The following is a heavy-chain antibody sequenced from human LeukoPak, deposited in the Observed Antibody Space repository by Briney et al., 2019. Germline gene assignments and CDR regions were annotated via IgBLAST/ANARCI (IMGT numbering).Heavy chain of an antibody. Sequence: GRSLRVSCAASGFTFSSYGMHCVRQAPGKGLEWVAVISYDGSNKYYADSVKGRFTISRDNSKNTLYLQMNSLRAEDTAVYYCAKRQWWGMHVWGQGTTVTVSS. CDR2: ISYDGSNK. D-gene: IGHD2-15*01. CDR3: AKRQWWGMHV. CDR1: GFTFSSYG. J-gene: IGHJ6*02. V-gene: IGHV3-30*18.